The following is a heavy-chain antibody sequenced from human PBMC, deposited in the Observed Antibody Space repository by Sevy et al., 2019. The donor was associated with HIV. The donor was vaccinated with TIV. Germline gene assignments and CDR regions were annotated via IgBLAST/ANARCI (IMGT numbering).Heavy chain of an antibody. J-gene: IGHJ5*02. CDR1: GGSISSYY. CDR3: AATGGVLLWFGELSPGFEP. Sequence: SETLSLTCTVSGGSISSYYWSWIRQPPGKGLEWIGYIYYSGSTNYNPSLKSRVTISVDTSKNQFSLKLSSVTAADTAVYYCAATGGVLLWFGELSPGFEPWGQGTLVTVSS. V-gene: IGHV4-59*01. D-gene: IGHD3-10*01. CDR2: IYYSGST.